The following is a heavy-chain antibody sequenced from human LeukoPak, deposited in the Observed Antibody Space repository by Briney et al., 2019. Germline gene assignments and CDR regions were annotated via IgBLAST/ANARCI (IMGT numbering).Heavy chain of an antibody. D-gene: IGHD3-22*01. CDR1: GYTFTSFY. Sequence: ASVTVSCKASGYTFTSFYMHWVRQAPGQGLERMGIINPSSGSTSNAQKFQGRVTMTRDTSTSTVYMELSSLRSEDTAVYYCARDGEYYDSRGSYFDSWGQGTLVTVSS. CDR3: ARDGEYYDSRGSYFDS. CDR2: INPSSGST. V-gene: IGHV1-46*01. J-gene: IGHJ4*02.